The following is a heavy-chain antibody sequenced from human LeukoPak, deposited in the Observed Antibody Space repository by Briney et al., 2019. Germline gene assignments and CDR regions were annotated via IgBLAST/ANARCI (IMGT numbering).Heavy chain of an antibody. Sequence: GGSLQISCKGSGYSFTSYWIGWVRQVPGKGLEWMGIIYPGDSDTRYSPSFQCQVTISADKSISTAYLQWSSLKASDTAMYYCARHLAVAGSDAFDIWGQGTMVTVSS. CDR2: IYPGDSDT. CDR3: ARHLAVAGSDAFDI. D-gene: IGHD6-19*01. J-gene: IGHJ3*02. CDR1: GYSFTSYW. V-gene: IGHV5-51*01.